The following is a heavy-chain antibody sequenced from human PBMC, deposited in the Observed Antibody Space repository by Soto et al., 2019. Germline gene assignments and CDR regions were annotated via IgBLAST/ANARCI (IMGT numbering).Heavy chain of an antibody. CDR2: ISGSGGST. J-gene: IGHJ6*02. D-gene: IGHD1-1*01. CDR3: ANCWGYNGIDDASDDSGLEG. CDR1: VFTFSSYA. V-gene: IGHV3-23*01. Sequence: GGSLILSCSASVFTFSSYAMSWVRQAPGKGLEWVSAISGSGGSTYYADSVKGRFTISRDNSKNTLYLQMNSLRAEDTAVYYGANCWGYNGIDDASDDSGLEGWGQGRTATV.